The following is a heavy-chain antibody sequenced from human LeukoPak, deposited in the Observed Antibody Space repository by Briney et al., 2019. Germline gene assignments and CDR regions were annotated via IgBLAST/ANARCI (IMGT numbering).Heavy chain of an antibody. J-gene: IGHJ6*03. D-gene: IGHD3-3*01. V-gene: IGHV4-61*02. Sequence: SQTLSLTCTVSGGSISSGSYYWSWMRQPAGKGLEGIGRIYTSGSTNYNPSLKSRVTISVDTSKNQFSLKMSSVTAADTAVYCCARDRRGNSYYDFWSGAYYYYYMDVWGKGTPVTVSS. CDR2: IYTSGST. CDR3: ARDRRGNSYYDFWSGAYYYYYMDV. CDR1: GGSISSGSYY.